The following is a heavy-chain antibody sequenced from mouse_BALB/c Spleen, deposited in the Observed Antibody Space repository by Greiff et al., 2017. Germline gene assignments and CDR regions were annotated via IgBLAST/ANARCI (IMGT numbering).Heavy chain of an antibody. CDR2: IYPGDGDT. J-gene: IGHJ2*01. CDR3: AREGNYYGNYVPFDY. D-gene: IGHD2-1*01. V-gene: IGHV1-80*01. CDR1: GYAFSSYW. Sequence: QVQLKESGAELVRPGSSVKISCKASGYAFSSYWMNWVKQRPGQGLEWIGQIYPGDGDTNYNGKFKGKATLTADKSSSTAYMQLSSLTSEDSAVYFCAREGNYYGNYVPFDYWGQGTTLTVSS.